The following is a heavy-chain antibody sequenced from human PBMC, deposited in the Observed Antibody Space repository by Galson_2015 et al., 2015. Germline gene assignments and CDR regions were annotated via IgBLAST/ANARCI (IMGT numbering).Heavy chain of an antibody. Sequence: SLRLSCAASGFTFSSYGMHWVRQAPGKGLEWVAVIWYDGSNKYYADSVKGRFTISRDNSKNTLYLQMNSLRAEDTAVYYCARAYDILTGRSFDYWGQGTLVTVSS. CDR3: ARAYDILTGRSFDY. CDR2: IWYDGSNK. CDR1: GFTFSSYG. J-gene: IGHJ4*02. V-gene: IGHV3-33*01. D-gene: IGHD3-9*01.